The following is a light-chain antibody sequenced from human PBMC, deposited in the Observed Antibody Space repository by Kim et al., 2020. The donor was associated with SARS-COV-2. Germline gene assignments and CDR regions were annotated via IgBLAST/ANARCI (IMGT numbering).Light chain of an antibody. Sequence: SASVGDRVTITCRASQDIANSLAWYQQKPGKVPQVLIYAASTLQSGVPSRFSGSGSGTEFTLTIGSLQTEDVATYYCQKYNSAPWTFGPGTKVEI. CDR1: QDIANS. J-gene: IGKJ1*01. V-gene: IGKV1-27*01. CDR3: QKYNSAPWT. CDR2: AAS.